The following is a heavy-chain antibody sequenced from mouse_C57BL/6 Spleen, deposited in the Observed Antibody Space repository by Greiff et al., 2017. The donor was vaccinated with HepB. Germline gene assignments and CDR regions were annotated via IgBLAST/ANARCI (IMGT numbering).Heavy chain of an antibody. CDR1: GFTFSSYA. J-gene: IGHJ2*01. Sequence: EVQVVESGEGLVKPGGSLKLSCAASGFTFSSYAMSWVRQTPEKRLEWVAYISSGGDYIYYADTVKGRFTISRDNARNTLYLQMSSLKSEDTAMYYCTREGVYYDYAYYFDYWGQGTTLTVSS. D-gene: IGHD2-4*01. CDR3: TREGVYYDYAYYFDY. V-gene: IGHV5-9-1*02. CDR2: ISSGGDYI.